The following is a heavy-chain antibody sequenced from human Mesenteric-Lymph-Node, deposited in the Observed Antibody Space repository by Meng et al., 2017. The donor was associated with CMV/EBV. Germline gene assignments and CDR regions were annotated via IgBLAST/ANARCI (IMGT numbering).Heavy chain of an antibody. CDR2: INHSGST. CDR1: GGSFRGYY. CDR3: ARGSSYDILTGYFDY. V-gene: IGHV4-34*01. J-gene: IGHJ4*02. D-gene: IGHD3-9*01. Sequence: QVQLQQWGVGLLEASETLSVTCAVYGGSFRGYYWNWIRQSPEKGLEWIGEINHSGSTTYNPSFTSRIIISVDTSTNQISLNMSSVTAADTAVYYCARGSSYDILTGYFDYWGQGALVTVSS.